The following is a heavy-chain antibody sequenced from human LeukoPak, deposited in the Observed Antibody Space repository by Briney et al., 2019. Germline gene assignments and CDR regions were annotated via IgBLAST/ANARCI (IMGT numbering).Heavy chain of an antibody. Sequence: SETLSLTCAVYGGSFSGYYWSWIRQPPGKGLEWIGEINHSGSTNYNPSLKSRVTISVDTSKNQFSLKLSSVTAADTAVYYCARGPLRGYSGYDYMDYWGQRTLVTVSS. CDR2: INHSGST. CDR1: GGSFSGYY. J-gene: IGHJ4*02. D-gene: IGHD5-12*01. V-gene: IGHV4-34*01. CDR3: ARGPLRGYSGYDYMDY.